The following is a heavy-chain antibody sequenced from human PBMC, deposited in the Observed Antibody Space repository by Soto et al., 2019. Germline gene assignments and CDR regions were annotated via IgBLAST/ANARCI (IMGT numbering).Heavy chain of an antibody. CDR1: GFTFSNAW. Sequence: GGSLRLSCAASGFTFSNAWMNWVRQAPGKGLEWVGRIKSKTDGGTTDYAAPVKGRFTISRDDSKNTLYLQMNSLKTEDTAVYYCTTDYVFLTHDPDYYYYGMDVWGKGTTVTVSS. CDR2: IKSKTDGGTT. CDR3: TTDYVFLTHDPDYYYYGMDV. J-gene: IGHJ6*04. D-gene: IGHD3-9*01. V-gene: IGHV3-15*07.